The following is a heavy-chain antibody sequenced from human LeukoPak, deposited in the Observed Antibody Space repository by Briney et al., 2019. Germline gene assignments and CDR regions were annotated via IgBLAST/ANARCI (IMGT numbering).Heavy chain of an antibody. Sequence: GGSLRLSCAASGFTFSSYAMSWVRQAPGKGLEWVSAISGSGGSTHYADSVKGRFTISRDNSKNTLYLQMNSLRAEDTAVYYCAKDGSSVRGVIIKAYYFDYWGQGTLVTVSS. CDR3: AKDGSSVRGVIIKAYYFDY. D-gene: IGHD3-10*01. J-gene: IGHJ4*02. CDR1: GFTFSSYA. V-gene: IGHV3-23*01. CDR2: ISGSGGST.